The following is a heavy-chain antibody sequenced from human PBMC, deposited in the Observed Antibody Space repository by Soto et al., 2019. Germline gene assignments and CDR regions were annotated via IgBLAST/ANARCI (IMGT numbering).Heavy chain of an antibody. CDR3: ARRVGVAPVYGAYDF. V-gene: IGHV1-18*01. CDR1: GSGFTSYG. Sequence: APVPVSCPASGSGFTSYGISCVRQAPGQGLEWMGWISAYNGDTNYAQKFQDRVTLTTDTSTSTGYMELRSLRSDDTAVYYCARRVGVAPVYGAYDFWGQGTTVTVPQ. CDR2: ISAYNGDT. J-gene: IGHJ6*01. D-gene: IGHD3-16*01.